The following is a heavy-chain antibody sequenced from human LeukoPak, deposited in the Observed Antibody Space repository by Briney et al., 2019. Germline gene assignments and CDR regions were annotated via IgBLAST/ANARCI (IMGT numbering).Heavy chain of an antibody. V-gene: IGHV3-53*04. D-gene: IGHD4-17*01. Sequence: GGSLRLSCAASGFTVSSNYMSWVRQAPGKGLEWVSVIYSGGSTYYADSVKGRLTISRHNSKNTLYLQMNSLRAEDTAVYYCARGGDYGGELHPVDYWGQGTLVTVSS. CDR3: ARGGDYGGELHPVDY. CDR1: GFTVSSNY. J-gene: IGHJ4*02. CDR2: IYSGGST.